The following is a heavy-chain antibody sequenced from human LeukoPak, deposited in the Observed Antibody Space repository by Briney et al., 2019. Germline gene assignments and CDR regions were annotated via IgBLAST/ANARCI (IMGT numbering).Heavy chain of an antibody. CDR3: ARPNYDSSGYFDY. Sequence: PGGSLRLSCAASGFTFSDYYMSWVRQAPGKGVEWVSYISSSGSTIYYADSVKGRFTISRDNAKNSLYLQMNSLRAEDTAVYYCARPNYDSSGYFDYWGQGTLVTVSS. D-gene: IGHD3-22*01. CDR1: GFTFSDYY. V-gene: IGHV3-11*01. CDR2: ISSSGSTI. J-gene: IGHJ4*02.